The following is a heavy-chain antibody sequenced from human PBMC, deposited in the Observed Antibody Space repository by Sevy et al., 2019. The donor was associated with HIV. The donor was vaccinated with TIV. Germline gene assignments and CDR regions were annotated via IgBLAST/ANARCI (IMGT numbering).Heavy chain of an antibody. CDR3: ARSTQVAGRSNWFDP. V-gene: IGHV1-18*01. Sequence: ASVKVSCKASGYTFTSYGISWVRRAPGQGLEWMGWISTYNTVRNSAQKFHDRVTMTIDTSTSTAYMELRSLRSDDTAVYYCARSTQVAGRSNWFDPWGQGTLVTVSS. CDR2: ISTYNTVR. D-gene: IGHD6-19*01. J-gene: IGHJ5*02. CDR1: GYTFTSYG.